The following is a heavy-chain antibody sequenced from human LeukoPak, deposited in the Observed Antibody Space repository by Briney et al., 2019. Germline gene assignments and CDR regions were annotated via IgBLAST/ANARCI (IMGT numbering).Heavy chain of an antibody. D-gene: IGHD3-16*01. V-gene: IGHV4-59*08. Sequence: PSETLSLTCTVSGGSISSYYWSWIRQPPGKGLEWIGYIYYSGSTNYIPSLKSRVTISVDTSKNQFSLKLSSVTAADTAVYYCARGLGEYAFDIWGQGTMVTVSS. CDR3: ARGLGEYAFDI. CDR1: GGSISSYY. CDR2: IYYSGST. J-gene: IGHJ3*02.